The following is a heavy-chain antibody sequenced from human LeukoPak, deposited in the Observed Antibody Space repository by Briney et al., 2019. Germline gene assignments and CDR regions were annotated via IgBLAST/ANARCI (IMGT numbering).Heavy chain of an antibody. CDR2: ISAYNGNT. V-gene: IGHV1-18*01. Sequence: ASVKVSCKASEGTSSTNAISWGRQAPGKGLEWMGWISAYNGNTNYAQKLQGRVTMTTDTSTSTAYMELRSLRSDDTAVYYCAREGVEMDYAFDIWGQGTMVTVSS. D-gene: IGHD5-24*01. CDR3: AREGVEMDYAFDI. CDR1: EGTSSTNA. J-gene: IGHJ3*02.